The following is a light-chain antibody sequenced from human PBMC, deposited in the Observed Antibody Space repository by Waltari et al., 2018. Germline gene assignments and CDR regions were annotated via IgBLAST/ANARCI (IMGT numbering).Light chain of an antibody. CDR3: HQYGNSPQT. V-gene: IGKV3-20*01. J-gene: IGKJ1*01. CDR2: DSS. Sequence: EIVLTQSPGTLSLSPGERATLSCRASQSVLSTYLSWYQQKPGQAPRLPIFDSSTRSTGIPDRFSGSGSGTDFTLSISRLEPEDFAVYYCHQYGNSPQTFGQGTKVEIK. CDR1: QSVLSTY.